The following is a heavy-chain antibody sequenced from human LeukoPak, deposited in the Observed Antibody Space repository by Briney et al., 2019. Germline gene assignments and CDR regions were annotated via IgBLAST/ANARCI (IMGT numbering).Heavy chain of an antibody. D-gene: IGHD6-19*01. CDR3: ARAVAVETSFDY. Sequence: PGRSLRLSCAASGFTFSSYGMHWVRQAPGKGLEWVAVIWCDGSNKYYADSVKGRFTISRENSKNTLYLQMNSLRAEDTAVYYCARAVAVETSFDYWGQGTLVTVSS. J-gene: IGHJ4*02. CDR2: IWCDGSNK. CDR1: GFTFSSYG. V-gene: IGHV3-33*01.